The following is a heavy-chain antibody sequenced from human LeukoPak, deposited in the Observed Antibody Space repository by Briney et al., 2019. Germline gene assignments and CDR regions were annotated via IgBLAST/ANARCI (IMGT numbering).Heavy chain of an antibody. J-gene: IGHJ4*02. V-gene: IGHV3-53*04. Sequence: GGSLRLSCAASGFTVSSNYMSCVRQAPGKGLEWVSVIYSGGSTYYADSVKGRFTISRHNSKNTLYLQMNSLRAEDTAVYYCARASGGATDYWGQGTLVTVSS. CDR1: GFTVSSNY. CDR2: IYSGGST. CDR3: ARASGGATDY. D-gene: IGHD1-26*01.